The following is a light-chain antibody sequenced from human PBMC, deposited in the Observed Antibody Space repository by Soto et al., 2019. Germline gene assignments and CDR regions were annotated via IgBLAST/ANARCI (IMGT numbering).Light chain of an antibody. CDR1: SSNIGGNT. V-gene: IGLV1-44*01. CDR3: AAWDDSLSGPV. CDR2: NNH. J-gene: IGLJ2*01. Sequence: QPVLTQPSSASGTPGQRVTISCSGGSSNIGGNTAHWYQQFPGTAPKLLIYNNHQRPSGVPDRFSGSKSGTSASLAISGLQYEDEAMYYCAAWDDSLSGPVFGEGTKLTVL.